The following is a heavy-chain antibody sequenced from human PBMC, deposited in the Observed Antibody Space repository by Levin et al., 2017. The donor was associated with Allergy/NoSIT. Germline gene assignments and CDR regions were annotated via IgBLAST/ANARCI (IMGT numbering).Heavy chain of an antibody. CDR3: AREIGGYGDAFDI. J-gene: IGHJ3*02. CDR1: GFTVSSNY. V-gene: IGHV3-53*01. Sequence: GGSLRLSCAASGFTVSSNYMSWVRQAPGKGLEWVSVIYSGGSTYYADSVKGRFTISRDNSKNTLYLQMNSLRAEDTAVYYCAREIGGYGDAFDIWGQGTMVTVSS. D-gene: IGHD5-12*01. CDR2: IYSGGST.